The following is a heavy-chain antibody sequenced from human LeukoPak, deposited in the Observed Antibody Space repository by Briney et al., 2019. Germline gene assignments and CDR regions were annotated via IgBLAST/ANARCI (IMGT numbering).Heavy chain of an antibody. CDR1: GYTFTGYY. V-gene: IGHV1-2*02. CDR3: ARVGSSGWYVHPTLDY. CDR2: INPNSGDT. J-gene: IGHJ4*02. D-gene: IGHD6-19*01. Sequence: ASVKVSCKASGYTFTGYYMHWVRQAPGQGLEWMGCINPNSGDTNYAQKFQGRVTVTRDTSISTAYMELSRLRSDDTAVYYCARVGSSGWYVHPTLDYWGQGTLVTVSS.